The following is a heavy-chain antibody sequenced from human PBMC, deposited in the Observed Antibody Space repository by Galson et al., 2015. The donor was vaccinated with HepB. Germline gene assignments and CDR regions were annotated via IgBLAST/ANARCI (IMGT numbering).Heavy chain of an antibody. J-gene: IGHJ4*02. CDR2: IKEQDGSEK. V-gene: IGHV3-7*03. D-gene: IGHD3-10*01. Sequence: SLRLSCAPSGFTFSSYWMSWVRQAPGKGLEWVANIKEQDGSEKYYMDSVKGRFAISRDNAKNSLYLQMNGLRAEDTAVYYCARGGHYYGFFDYWGQGTLVTVSS. CDR3: ARGGHYYGFFDY. CDR1: GFTFSSYW.